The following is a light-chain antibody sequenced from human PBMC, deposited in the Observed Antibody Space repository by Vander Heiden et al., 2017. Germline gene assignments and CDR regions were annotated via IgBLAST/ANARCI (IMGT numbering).Light chain of an antibody. CDR1: QSISSY. CDR3: QQSYSSPLT. Sequence: DIQMTQSPSSLSASVGDRVTITCRASQSISSYLNWYQQKPGKAPKLLIYAASSLHSGVPARFSGSGSGTEFTLTISSLQPEDFATYYCQQSYSSPLTFGGGTKVEIK. CDR2: AAS. V-gene: IGKV1-39*01. J-gene: IGKJ4*02.